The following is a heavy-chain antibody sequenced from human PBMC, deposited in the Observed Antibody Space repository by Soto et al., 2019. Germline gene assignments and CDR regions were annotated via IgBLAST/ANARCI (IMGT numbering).Heavy chain of an antibody. Sequence: QVQLVESGGGVVQPGRSLRLSCLASGFTFGDFGMHWVRQAPGKGLEWVAALSYDESNTYYADSVKGRFTITRDMSKNTPYLQISSLRREDTAVYFCAKSGQEWSRPPDDWGQGTLVTLSS. CDR1: GFTFGDFG. CDR2: LSYDESNT. CDR3: AKSGQEWSRPPDD. J-gene: IGHJ4*02. V-gene: IGHV3-30*18. D-gene: IGHD3-3*01.